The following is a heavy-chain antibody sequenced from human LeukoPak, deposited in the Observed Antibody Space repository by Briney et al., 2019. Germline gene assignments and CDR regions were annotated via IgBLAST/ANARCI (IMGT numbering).Heavy chain of an antibody. Sequence: GRPLRLSCAVSRLTLRSYTMNWVRHAPGRGLEWVSSIRSNSAYLYHADSLRGRFTISRDNAKNSLSLQITSLRAAYTAVYCCAREGFCPSGAICSLSSQDAFDIWGQGTMVTVSS. J-gene: IGHJ3*02. V-gene: IGHV3-21*01. D-gene: IGHD2-15*01. CDR1: RLTLRSYT. CDR2: IRSNSAYL. CDR3: AREGFCPSGAICSLSSQDAFDI.